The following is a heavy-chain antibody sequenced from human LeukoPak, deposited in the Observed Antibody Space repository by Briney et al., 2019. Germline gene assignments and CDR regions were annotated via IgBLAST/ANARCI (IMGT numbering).Heavy chain of an antibody. D-gene: IGHD6-13*01. CDR2: IYWDDDR. Sequence: ESGPTLVKPTQTLTLTCTFSGFSLSTAGVAVAWIRQPPGKALECLALIYWDDDRRYSPSLKSRVTITKDTSKNQVVLTMTNMDPVDTATYYCAPTIGQRVRTYNWFDPWGQGILVTVPS. V-gene: IGHV2-5*02. J-gene: IGHJ5*02. CDR1: GFSLSTAGVA. CDR3: APTIGQRVRTYNWFDP.